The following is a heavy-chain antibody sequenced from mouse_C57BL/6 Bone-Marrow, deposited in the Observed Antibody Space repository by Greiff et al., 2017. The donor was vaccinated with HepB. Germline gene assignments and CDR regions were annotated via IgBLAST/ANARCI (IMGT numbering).Heavy chain of an antibody. J-gene: IGHJ2*01. D-gene: IGHD2-4*01. CDR3: ARSGDYDDDY. CDR2: IYPGSGST. V-gene: IGHV1-55*01. Sequence: QVQLQQPGAELVKPGASVKMSCKASGYTFTSYWITWVKQRPGQGLEWIGDIYPGSGSTNYNEKFKSKATLTVDKSSSTAYMQLSSLTSEDSAVYYCARSGDYDDDYWGQGTTLTVSS. CDR1: GYTFTSYW.